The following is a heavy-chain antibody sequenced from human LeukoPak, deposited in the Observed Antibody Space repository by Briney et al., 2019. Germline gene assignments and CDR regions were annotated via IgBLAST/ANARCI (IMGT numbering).Heavy chain of an antibody. CDR1: GGSISSGTYH. D-gene: IGHD1-26*01. CDR2: IYYSGST. CDR3: ARNASDSGTSYFDY. V-gene: IGHV4-39*01. Sequence: SETLSPTCTVSGGSISSGTYHWGWVRQPPGKGLEWIGSIYYSGSTSYNPSLKSRVTISVDTSKNQFSLKLDSVTAADTAVYYCARNASDSGTSYFDYWGQGTLVTVSS. J-gene: IGHJ4*02.